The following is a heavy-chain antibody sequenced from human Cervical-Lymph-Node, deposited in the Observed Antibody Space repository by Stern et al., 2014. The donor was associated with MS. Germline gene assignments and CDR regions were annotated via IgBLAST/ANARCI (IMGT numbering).Heavy chain of an antibody. V-gene: IGHV1-2*02. D-gene: IGHD2-2*01. J-gene: IGHJ4*02. Sequence: QVQLVESGAEVKKPGASVKVSCKTSGYTFTGYYIHWVRQAPGQGLEWMGWINPNSDVTNYAQQFQGRVTLTRDRSISTVYMELTNLTSDDTAVYFCAREAAADYWGQGTLVTVSS. CDR2: INPNSDVT. CDR3: AREAAADY. CDR1: GYTFTGYY.